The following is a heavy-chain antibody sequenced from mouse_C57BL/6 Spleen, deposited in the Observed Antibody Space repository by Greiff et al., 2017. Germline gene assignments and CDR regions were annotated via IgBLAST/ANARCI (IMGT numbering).Heavy chain of an antibody. J-gene: IGHJ2*01. V-gene: IGHV1-75*01. Sequence: QVQLQQSGPELVKPGASVKISCKASGYTFTDYYINWVKQRPGQGLEWIGWIFPGSGSTYYNEKFKGKATLTVDKSSSTAYMLLSSLTSEDSAVXFCARGGYYDYDGDFDYWGQGTTLTVSS. CDR1: GYTFTDYY. CDR2: IFPGSGST. CDR3: ARGGYYDYDGDFDY. D-gene: IGHD2-4*01.